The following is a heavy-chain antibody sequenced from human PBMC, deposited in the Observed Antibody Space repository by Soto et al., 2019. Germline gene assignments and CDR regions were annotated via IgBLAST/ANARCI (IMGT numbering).Heavy chain of an antibody. V-gene: IGHV1-3*01. D-gene: IGHD3-22*01. CDR2: INAGNGDT. J-gene: IGHJ1*01. CDR3: STTCDSSTYYSPACTEYFHH. Sequence: ASVKVSCKASGHTFTSYAIHWLRQAPGQRLEWMGWINAGNGDTRYSQKIHGRFTITRDTSASTAYMELSSLRSEDTAVYFFSTTCDSSTYYSPACTEYFHHWGQGTLVTVSS. CDR1: GHTFTSYA.